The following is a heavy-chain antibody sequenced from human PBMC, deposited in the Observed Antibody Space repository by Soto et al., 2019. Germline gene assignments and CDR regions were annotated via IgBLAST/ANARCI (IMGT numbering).Heavy chain of an antibody. Sequence: SETLSLTCTVSGGSISKYYWSWIRQSPGKGLEWIGYIYYSGSTKYNPSLKSRVTISVDTSKNQFSLRLSSVTAADTAVYYCARGQVVAAQHWGQGTLVTVSS. D-gene: IGHD2-15*01. J-gene: IGHJ4*02. V-gene: IGHV4-59*01. CDR3: ARGQVVAAQH. CDR2: IYYSGST. CDR1: GGSISKYY.